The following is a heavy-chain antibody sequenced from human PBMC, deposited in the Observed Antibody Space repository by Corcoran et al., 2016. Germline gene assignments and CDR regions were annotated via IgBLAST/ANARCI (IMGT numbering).Heavy chain of an antibody. J-gene: IGHJ4*02. Sequence: ELQLVESGEDLVQPGGSLRLSCAASGFTFSSYSMNWVRQAPGKGLEWVSYISSTSSTIYYADSVKGRFTISRDNAKNSPYLQMNSLRDEDTAVYDCARYCSSSSCQRWFDYWGQGTLVTVSS. D-gene: IGHD2-2*01. V-gene: IGHV3-48*02. CDR2: ISSTSSTI. CDR3: ARYCSSSSCQRWFDY. CDR1: GFTFSSYS.